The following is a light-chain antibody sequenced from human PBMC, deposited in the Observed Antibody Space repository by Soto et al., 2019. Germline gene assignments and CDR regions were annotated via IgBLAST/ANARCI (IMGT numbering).Light chain of an antibody. V-gene: IGLV2-8*01. CDR2: EVS. J-gene: IGLJ1*01. Sequence: QSVLTQSPSASGSPGQSVTISCTGTSSDVGGYDYVSWYQQHPGKAPKLMIYEVSKRPSGVPDRFSGSKSGNSASLTVSGLQAEDEADYYCSSHAGSNFYVFGTGTKLTVL. CDR3: SSHAGSNFYV. CDR1: SSDVGGYDY.